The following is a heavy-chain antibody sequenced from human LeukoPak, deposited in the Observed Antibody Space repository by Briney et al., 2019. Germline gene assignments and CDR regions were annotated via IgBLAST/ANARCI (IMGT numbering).Heavy chain of an antibody. D-gene: IGHD6-13*01. Sequence: ASVKVSCKASGYTFTSYYMHWVRQAPGQGLEWMGIINPSGGSTSYAQKFQGRVTMTRVTSTSTVYMELSSLRSEDTAVYYCARVPNRIAAADIWFDPWGQGTLVTVSS. CDR2: INPSGGST. J-gene: IGHJ5*02. CDR1: GYTFTSYY. V-gene: IGHV1-46*01. CDR3: ARVPNRIAAADIWFDP.